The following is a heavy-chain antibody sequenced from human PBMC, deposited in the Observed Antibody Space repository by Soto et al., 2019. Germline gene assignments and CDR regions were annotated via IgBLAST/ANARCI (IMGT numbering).Heavy chain of an antibody. CDR2: ISYDGGNK. CDR3: AKVRFGRGILSNTMDV. V-gene: IGHV3-30*18. D-gene: IGHD3-16*01. Sequence: QVQLVESGGGVVQPGRSLRLSCAASGFTFTSSGMHWVRQAPGKGLEWVAVISYDGGNKYYGDSVRGRFSISRDNSNNTLFLEMKSLRVEESAVYYCAKVRFGRGILSNTMDVWGQGTTVTVS. J-gene: IGHJ6*02. CDR1: GFTFTSSG.